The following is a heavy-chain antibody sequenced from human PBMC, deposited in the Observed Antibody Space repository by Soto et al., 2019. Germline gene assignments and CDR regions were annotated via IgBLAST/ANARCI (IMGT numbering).Heavy chain of an antibody. J-gene: IGHJ6*02. V-gene: IGHV1-69*13. CDR1: GGTFSSYA. Sequence: ASVKVSCKASGGTFSSYAISWVRQAPGQGLEWMGGIIPIFGTANYAQKFQGRVTITADESTSTAYMELSSLRSEDTAVYYCARESRGYSYGNYYDYVMDVWGQGTTGTVS. CDR3: ARESRGYSYGNYYDYVMDV. D-gene: IGHD5-18*01. CDR2: IIPIFGTA.